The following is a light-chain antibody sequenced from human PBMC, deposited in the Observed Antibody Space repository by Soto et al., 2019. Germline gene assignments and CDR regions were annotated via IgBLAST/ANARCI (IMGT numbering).Light chain of an antibody. J-gene: IGKJ1*01. CDR1: QSISSW. Sequence: DIQMTQSPCTLSASVGDRVTITCRSSQSISSWLAWYQQKPGKAPKLLINKASSLESGVPSRFSGSGSGTEFTLTISSLQPDDFATYYCQQYNSYPWTFGQGTKVEIK. CDR3: QQYNSYPWT. CDR2: KAS. V-gene: IGKV1-5*03.